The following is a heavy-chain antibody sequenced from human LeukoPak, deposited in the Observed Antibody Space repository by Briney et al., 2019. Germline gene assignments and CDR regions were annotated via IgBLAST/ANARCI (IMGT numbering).Heavy chain of an antibody. Sequence: ASVKVSCKVSGYPLSELSMHWVRQVAGKGLEWMGGLGPEDGETIYAQKFQGRVTMTEDTSINTAYMELSSLRSEDTAVYYCATLGSGSYPDPAFDDWGQGTLVTVSS. D-gene: IGHD1-26*01. J-gene: IGHJ4*02. CDR1: GYPLSELS. CDR2: LGPEDGET. CDR3: ATLGSGSYPDPAFDD. V-gene: IGHV1-24*01.